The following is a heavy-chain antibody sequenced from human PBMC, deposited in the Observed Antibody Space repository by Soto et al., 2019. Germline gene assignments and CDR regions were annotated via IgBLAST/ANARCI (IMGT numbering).Heavy chain of an antibody. CDR2: TTSDGRAT. CDR1: GFTFSSSS. CDR3: ATVRSHAFDI. Sequence: EVQLVEAGGGLVQPGGSLRLSCAASGFTFSSSSIHWVRQAPGEGLMWVSRTTSDGRATRYADSVKGRFTISRDNAKNTLSIQTTSLRVDDTAVYYCATVRSHAFDIWGQGTIVTVSS. V-gene: IGHV3-74*01. J-gene: IGHJ3*02.